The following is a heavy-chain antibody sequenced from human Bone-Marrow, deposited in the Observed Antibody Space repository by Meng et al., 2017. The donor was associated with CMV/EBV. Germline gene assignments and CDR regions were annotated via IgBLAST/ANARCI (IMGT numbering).Heavy chain of an antibody. CDR3: ARDADIVVVPAAMPVYGMDF. CDR1: GYTFTSYG. CDR2: ISAYNGNT. D-gene: IGHD2-2*01. Sequence: ASVKVSCKASGYTFTSYGISWVRQAPGQGLEWMGWISAYNGNTNYAQKLQGRVTMTTDTSTSTAYMELRSLRSDDTAVYYCARDADIVVVPAAMPVYGMDFWGQGTTVTFSS. J-gene: IGHJ6*02. V-gene: IGHV1-18*01.